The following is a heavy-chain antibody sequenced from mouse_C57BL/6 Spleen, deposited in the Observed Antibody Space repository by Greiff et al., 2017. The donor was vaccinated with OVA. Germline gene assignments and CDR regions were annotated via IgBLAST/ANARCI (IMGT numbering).Heavy chain of an antibody. CDR3: ARHGRSYGYAMDY. V-gene: IGHV1-64*01. CDR1: GYTFTSYW. Sequence: LQQPGAELVKPGASVKLSCKASGYTFTSYWMHWVKQRPGQGLEWIGMIHPNSGSTNYNEKFKSKATLTVDKPSSTAYMQLSSLTSEDSAVYYCARHGRSYGYAMDYWGQGTSVTVSS. D-gene: IGHD1-1*01. J-gene: IGHJ4*01. CDR2: IHPNSGST.